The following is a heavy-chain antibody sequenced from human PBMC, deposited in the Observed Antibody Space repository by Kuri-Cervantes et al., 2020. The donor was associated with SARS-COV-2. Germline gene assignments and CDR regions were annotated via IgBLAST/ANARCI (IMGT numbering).Heavy chain of an antibody. CDR3: ARAGRWLQSTPFDY. Sequence: GGSLRLSCAASGFTFSSYSMNWVRQAPGKGLEWVSSISSSSSYIYYADSVKGRSTISRDNAKNSLYLQMNSLRAEDTAVYYCARAGRWLQSTPFDYWGQGTLVTVSS. D-gene: IGHD5-24*01. J-gene: IGHJ4*02. CDR1: GFTFSSYS. CDR2: ISSSSSYI. V-gene: IGHV3-21*01.